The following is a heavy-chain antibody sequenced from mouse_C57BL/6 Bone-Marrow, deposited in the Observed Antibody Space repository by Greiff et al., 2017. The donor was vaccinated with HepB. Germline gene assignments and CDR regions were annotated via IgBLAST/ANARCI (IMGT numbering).Heavy chain of an antibody. D-gene: IGHD2-3*01. CDR1: GYTFTDYY. Sequence: QVQLQQSGPELVKPGASVKISCKASGYTFTDYYINWVKQRPGQGLEWIGWIFPGSGSTYYNEKFKGKATLTVDKSSSTAYMLLCSLTSADSAVYSCARSGDGYTYYYAMDYWGQGTSVTVSS. V-gene: IGHV1-75*01. J-gene: IGHJ4*01. CDR2: IFPGSGST. CDR3: ARSGDGYTYYYAMDY.